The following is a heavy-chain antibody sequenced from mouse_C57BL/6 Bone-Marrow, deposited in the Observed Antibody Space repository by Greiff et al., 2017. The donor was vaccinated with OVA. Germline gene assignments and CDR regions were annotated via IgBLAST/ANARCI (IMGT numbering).Heavy chain of an antibody. CDR3: TVYYGRGYFDV. V-gene: IGHV14-1*01. CDR2: IDPEDGDT. Sequence: VQLQQSGAELVRPGASVKLSCTASGFNIKDYYMHWVKQRPEQGLEWIGRIDPEDGDTEYAPKFQGKATMTADTSSNTAYLQLSSLTSEDTAVYYCTVYYGRGYFDVWGTGTTVTVSS. CDR1: GFNIKDYY. D-gene: IGHD1-1*01. J-gene: IGHJ1*03.